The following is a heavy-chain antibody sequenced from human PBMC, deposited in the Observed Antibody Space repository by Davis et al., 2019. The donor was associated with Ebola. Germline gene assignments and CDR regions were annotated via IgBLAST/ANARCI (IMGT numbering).Heavy chain of an antibody. CDR2: IKRKTDGGTT. V-gene: IGHV3-15*01. Sequence: PGGSLRLSCAASGFSFTNAWMSWVRQAPGKGLEWVGRIKRKTDGGTTDYAAPVKGRFTISRDDSKNTLFLQMNSLQTEDTAVYYCTRPGSSYGLVRDWSFDLWGRGTLVTVSS. CDR3: TRPGSSYGLVRDWSFDL. D-gene: IGHD6-6*01. J-gene: IGHJ2*01. CDR1: GFSFTNAW.